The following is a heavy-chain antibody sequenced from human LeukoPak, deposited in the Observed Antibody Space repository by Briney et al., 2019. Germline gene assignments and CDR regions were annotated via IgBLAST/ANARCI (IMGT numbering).Heavy chain of an antibody. J-gene: IGHJ4*02. CDR3: ARRSGYDSVDY. CDR2: IYYSGST. D-gene: IGHD5-12*01. CDR1: GGSFSSYY. Sequence: PSETLSLTCAVYGGSFSSYYWGWIRQPPGKGLEWIGSIYYSGSTYYNPSLKSRVTISVDTSKNQFSLKLSSMTAADTAVYYCARRSGYDSVDYWGQGTLVTVSS. V-gene: IGHV4-39*01.